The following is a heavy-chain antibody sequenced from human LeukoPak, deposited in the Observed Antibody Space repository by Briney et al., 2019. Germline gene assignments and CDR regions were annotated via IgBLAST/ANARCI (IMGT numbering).Heavy chain of an antibody. D-gene: IGHD6-19*01. V-gene: IGHV3-23*01. J-gene: IGHJ3*02. CDR1: GFTFSDYG. Sequence: GGSLRLSCAASGFTFSDYGMSWVRQAPGKGLEWVSPISSSGGTTYYADSVKGRFTISRGNSRNTLYLQMNSLRAEDTAVYYCAKGIRGSGWFGGAFDIWGQGTMVTVSS. CDR3: AKGIRGSGWFGGAFDI. CDR2: ISSSGGTT.